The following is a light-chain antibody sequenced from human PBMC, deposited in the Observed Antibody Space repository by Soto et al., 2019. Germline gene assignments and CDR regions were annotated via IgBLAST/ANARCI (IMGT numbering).Light chain of an antibody. J-gene: IGKJ5*01. Sequence: EIVMTQTPPTLAVSGSGRDPVSCSAGQSVSILLAWYQQKPGQAPRLLIHGATTRATGIPARFSGSGSGTDFTLTISSLEPEDFAVYYCQQRSNWPPITFGQGTRLEIK. CDR1: QSVSIL. CDR2: GAT. CDR3: QQRSNWPPIT. V-gene: IGKV3-11*01.